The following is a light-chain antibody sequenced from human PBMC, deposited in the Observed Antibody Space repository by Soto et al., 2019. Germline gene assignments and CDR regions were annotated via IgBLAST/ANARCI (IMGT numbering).Light chain of an antibody. CDR3: QQYDGSPPMYT. Sequence: ELVLTQSPGTLSLSPGERATLSCRASQSVSSSFLAWYQQKPGQAPRLLIYGASSRATGIPVRFSGSGSGPDFTLTISRLEPEDFAVYYCQQYDGSPPMYTFGQGTKLEIK. CDR1: QSVSSSF. J-gene: IGKJ2*01. V-gene: IGKV3-20*01. CDR2: GAS.